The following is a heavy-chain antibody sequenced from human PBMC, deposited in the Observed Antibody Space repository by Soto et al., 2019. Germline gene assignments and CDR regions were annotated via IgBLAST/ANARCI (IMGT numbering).Heavy chain of an antibody. J-gene: IGHJ4*02. CDR2: ISAHNGNT. CDR1: GYAFTTYG. Sequence: QVHLVQSGAEVKKPGASVKVSCKGSGYAFTTYGITWVRQAPGQGLEWMGWISAHNGNTNYAQKLQGGVTVTRDTSKSTAYRELRSLRSDDTAVYYCARGRYGDYWGQGALVTVSS. D-gene: IGHD1-1*01. V-gene: IGHV1-18*01. CDR3: ARGRYGDY.